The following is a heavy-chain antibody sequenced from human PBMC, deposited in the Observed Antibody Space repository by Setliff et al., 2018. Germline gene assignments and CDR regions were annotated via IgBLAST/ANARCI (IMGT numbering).Heavy chain of an antibody. J-gene: IGHJ1*01. CDR3: ARVGFGFFHH. V-gene: IGHV3-20*04. CDR2: ITWNSDNT. CDR1: GFKFDDHA. Sequence: GGSLRLSCVASGFKFDDHAMYWVRQVPGKGLEWVAGITWNSDNTGYADSVKGRFTISRDNAKNSLSLQMNSLRAEDTAVYYCARVGFGFFHHWGQGTLVTVSS. D-gene: IGHD3-16*01.